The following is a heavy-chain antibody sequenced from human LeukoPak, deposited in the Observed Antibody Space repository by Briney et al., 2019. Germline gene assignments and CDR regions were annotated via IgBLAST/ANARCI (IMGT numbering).Heavy chain of an antibody. CDR2: ISSSSSTM. Sequence: GGSLRLSCAASGFXFSSYSINWVRQAPGKGLEWVSYISSSSSTMYYADSVKGRFTISRDNAKNSLYLQMNSLRDDDTAVYYCARDGGYTTPDYWGQGTLVTVSS. CDR3: ARDGGYTTPDY. CDR1: GFXFSSYS. D-gene: IGHD3-22*01. V-gene: IGHV3-48*02. J-gene: IGHJ4*02.